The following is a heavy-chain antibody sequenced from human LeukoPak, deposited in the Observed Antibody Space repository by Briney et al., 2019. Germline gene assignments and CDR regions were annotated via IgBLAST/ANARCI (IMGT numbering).Heavy chain of an antibody. V-gene: IGHV3-7*02. Sequence: GGSLRLSCVASGFILRNYLISWVRQAPGKELEWVANINHDGGDKHYMDSVKGRFTISRDNAKSSLYLQMNSLRVEDTAVYYCAITGGPTVTAFDLWGQGILVSVSS. CDR1: GFILRNYL. J-gene: IGHJ4*02. CDR3: AITGGPTVTAFDL. D-gene: IGHD4-17*01. CDR2: INHDGGDK.